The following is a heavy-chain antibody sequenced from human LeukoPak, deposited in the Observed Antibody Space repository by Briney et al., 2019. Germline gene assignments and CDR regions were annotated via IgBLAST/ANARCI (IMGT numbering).Heavy chain of an antibody. D-gene: IGHD6-6*01. V-gene: IGHV5-51*01. J-gene: IGHJ6*02. Sequence: GESLKISCKGSGYSFTSYWIGWVRQMPVKGLEWMGIIYPGDSDTRYSPSFQGQVTISADKSISTAYLQWSSLKASDTAMYYCARQSISSTQLYYYYGMDVWGQGTTVTVSS. CDR3: ARQSISSTQLYYYYGMDV. CDR2: IYPGDSDT. CDR1: GYSFTSYW.